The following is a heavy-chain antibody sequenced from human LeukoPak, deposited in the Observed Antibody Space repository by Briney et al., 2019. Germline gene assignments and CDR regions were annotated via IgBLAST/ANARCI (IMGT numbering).Heavy chain of an antibody. D-gene: IGHD2-15*01. CDR1: GFIFHDYA. Sequence: GGSLRLSCVASGFIFHDYAMHWVRQAPGKGLEWVSSVSCNRDIIAYADSVRGRFTISRDNDQNSLYLEMTSLRVEDTALYYCVKSGGYYYMDAWGKGTTVIVSS. J-gene: IGHJ6*03. CDR3: VKSGGYYYMDA. V-gene: IGHV3-9*01. CDR2: VSCNRDII.